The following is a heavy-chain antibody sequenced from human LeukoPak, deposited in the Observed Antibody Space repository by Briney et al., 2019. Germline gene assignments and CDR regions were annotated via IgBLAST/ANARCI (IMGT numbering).Heavy chain of an antibody. CDR2: ISIDGSTT. J-gene: IGHJ4*02. Sequence: PGGSLRLSCAASGFTFSSYWMHWVRQAPGKGPVWVSRISIDGSTTTYADSVKGRFTVSRDNAKNTLYLQMNSLRVEDTAVYYCGRDHCYDTIGSPAWWGQGTLVTVSS. D-gene: IGHD3-22*01. CDR3: GRDHCYDTIGSPAW. V-gene: IGHV3-74*01. CDR1: GFTFSSYW.